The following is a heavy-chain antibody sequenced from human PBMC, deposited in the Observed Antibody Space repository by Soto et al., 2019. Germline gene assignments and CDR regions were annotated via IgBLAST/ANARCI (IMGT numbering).Heavy chain of an antibody. CDR3: AKDSWYFDL. D-gene: IGHD6-13*01. V-gene: IGHV3-74*01. J-gene: IGHJ4*02. CDR2: IDTSGSST. Sequence: LGLSCEASCFISTNCWIHWVRQVPGKGLVWVSRIDTSGSSTSYADSVKGRFTISRDNAKNTVSLQMNSLRAEDTGVYYCAKDSWYFDLWSQGSLVTVSS. CDR1: CFISTNCW.